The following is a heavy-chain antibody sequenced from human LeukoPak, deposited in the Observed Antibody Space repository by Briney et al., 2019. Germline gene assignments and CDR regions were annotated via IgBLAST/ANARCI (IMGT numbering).Heavy chain of an antibody. V-gene: IGHV3-30*02. CDR3: AKDLFGAPDY. J-gene: IGHJ4*02. Sequence: GGSLRLSCAASGFTFSSYGMHWVRQAPGKGLEWVAFIRYDGSNKYYADSVKGRLTISRDNSRNSVYLQMNSLRTEDTAVYYCAKDLFGAPDYWGQGTLVTVSS. CDR2: IRYDGSNK. CDR1: GFTFSSYG. D-gene: IGHD3-10*01.